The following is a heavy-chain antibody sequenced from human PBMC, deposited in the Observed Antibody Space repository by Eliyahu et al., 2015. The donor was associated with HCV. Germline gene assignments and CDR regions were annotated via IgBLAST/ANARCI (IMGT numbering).Heavy chain of an antibody. Sequence: QVQLVQSGAEVKKPGASVKVSCKASGYTFTSYGITWVRQAPGQGLEWMGWISAYNANTHYAQKFQGRVTMTTDTSTSTAYMELRSLRSDDTALYYCARRGFSLGLYGDYIDYWGQGTLVTVSS. CDR3: ARRGFSLGLYGDYIDY. V-gene: IGHV1-18*01. CDR1: GYTFTSYG. D-gene: IGHD4-17*01. J-gene: IGHJ4*02. CDR2: ISAYNANT.